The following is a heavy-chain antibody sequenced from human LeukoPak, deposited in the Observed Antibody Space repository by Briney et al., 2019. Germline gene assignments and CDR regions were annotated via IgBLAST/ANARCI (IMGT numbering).Heavy chain of an antibody. CDR3: ASGTLNYYGSGSYSLFDY. CDR1: GFTFSSYS. CDR2: ISSSSSTI. V-gene: IGHV3-48*04. J-gene: IGHJ4*02. Sequence: PGGSLRLSCAASGFTFSSYSMNWVRQAPGKGLKWVSYISSSSSTIYYADSVKGRFTISRDNAKNSLYLQMNSLRAEDTAVYYCASGTLNYYGSGSYSLFDYWGQGTLVTVSS. D-gene: IGHD3-10*01.